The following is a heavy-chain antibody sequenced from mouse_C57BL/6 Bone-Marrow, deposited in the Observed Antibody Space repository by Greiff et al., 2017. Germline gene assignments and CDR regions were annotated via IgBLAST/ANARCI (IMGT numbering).Heavy chain of an antibody. Sequence: QVHVKQPGAELVKPGASVKLSCKASGYTFTSYWMHWVKQRPGQGLEWIGMIHPNSGSTNYNEKFKSKAKLTVDKSSSTAYMQLSSLTSEDSAVYYCARGTYYYGSSWYFDVWGTGTTVTVSS. CDR3: ARGTYYYGSSWYFDV. J-gene: IGHJ1*03. V-gene: IGHV1-64*01. CDR1: GYTFTSYW. CDR2: IHPNSGST. D-gene: IGHD1-1*01.